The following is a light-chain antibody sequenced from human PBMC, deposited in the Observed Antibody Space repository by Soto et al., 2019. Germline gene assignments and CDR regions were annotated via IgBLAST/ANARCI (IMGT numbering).Light chain of an antibody. CDR2: GAS. J-gene: IGKJ1*01. Sequence: EIVMTQSPGTLSLSPGDTATLSCRASQSLGSDLAWYQQKPGQAPRLLIFGASARPTGIPARISGSGSGTEFTLTISSLRSEDFAVYFCQRYYNWPRTFGQGTKVEI. CDR1: QSLGSD. V-gene: IGKV3-15*01. CDR3: QRYYNWPRT.